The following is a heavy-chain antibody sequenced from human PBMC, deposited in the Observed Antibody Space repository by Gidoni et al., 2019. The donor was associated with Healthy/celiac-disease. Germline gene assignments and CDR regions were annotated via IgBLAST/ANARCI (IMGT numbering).Heavy chain of an antibody. D-gene: IGHD3-3*01. Sequence: EVQPVESGGGLVQPGGSLTLSCPASGFTFSASAMHWLRQASGKWLEWVGRIRSKANSYATAYAASVKGRFTISRDDSKNTAYLQMNSLKTEDTAVYYCTRHIDFWSGYFFDYWGQGTLVTVSS. J-gene: IGHJ4*02. CDR2: IRSKANSYAT. V-gene: IGHV3-73*02. CDR3: TRHIDFWSGYFFDY. CDR1: GFTFSASA.